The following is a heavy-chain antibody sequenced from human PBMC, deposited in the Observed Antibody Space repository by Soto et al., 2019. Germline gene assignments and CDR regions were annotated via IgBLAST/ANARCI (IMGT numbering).Heavy chain of an antibody. D-gene: IGHD2-15*01. Sequence: QVQLVQSGAEVKKPGASVRVACKTSGYNFIDYVISWVRQAPGQGLEWVGWISASNGDSNFAQKVQGRVTMTTDTSTSTVYMELTTLRSDDSAVYFCARAAATTEKYYYYMDVWGKGTTVTVSS. CDR1: GYNFIDYV. J-gene: IGHJ6*03. CDR3: ARAAATTEKYYYYMDV. V-gene: IGHV1-18*01. CDR2: ISASNGDS.